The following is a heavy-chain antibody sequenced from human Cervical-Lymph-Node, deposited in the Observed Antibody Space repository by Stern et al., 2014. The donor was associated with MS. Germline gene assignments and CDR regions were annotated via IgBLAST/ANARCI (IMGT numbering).Heavy chain of an antibody. CDR1: GFNFSTYS. CDR2: ISSSTFYT. J-gene: IGHJ6*02. V-gene: IGHV3-21*01. CDR3: ARGVCSSTSCYGDYYYGMDV. Sequence: EDQLVESGGGLVKPGGSLRLSCAASGFNFSTYSMNWVRQAPGKGLEWVSSISSSTFYTNYADSVKGRFTVSRDNAKNSLFLQVNSLRAEDTAVYYCARGVCSSTSCYGDYYYGMDVWGQGTTVTVSS. D-gene: IGHD2-2*01.